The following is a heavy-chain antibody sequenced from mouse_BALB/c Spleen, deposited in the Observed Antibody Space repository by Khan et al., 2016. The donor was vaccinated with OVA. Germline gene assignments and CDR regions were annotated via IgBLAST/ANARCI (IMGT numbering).Heavy chain of an antibody. CDR1: GYTFTSYW. D-gene: IGHD2-1*01. CDR2: IAPGSGST. J-gene: IGHJ4*01. V-gene: IGHV1S41*01. Sequence: DLVKPGASVKLSCKASGYTFTSYWINWIKQRPGQGLECIGRIAPGSGSTYYNEIFKGKATLTVDTSSSTAYIQLSSLSSEDSAVYFCARKNYYGNSYYAMDYWGQGTSVTVSS. CDR3: ARKNYYGNSYYAMDY.